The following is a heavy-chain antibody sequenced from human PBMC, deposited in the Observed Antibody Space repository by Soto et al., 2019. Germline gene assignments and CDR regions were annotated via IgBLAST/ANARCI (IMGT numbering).Heavy chain of an antibody. J-gene: IGHJ4*02. Sequence: SETLSLTCAVSGVSISSGNWWTWVRQSPQRGLEYIGEIFHDGTANYYPSFERRVAISVDTSKNQFSLKLTSVTAADTAIYFCARLVYDTRLNYMYFDFWGKGTMVTVSS. D-gene: IGHD3-10*01. V-gene: IGHV4-4*02. CDR2: IFHDGTA. CDR3: ARLVYDTRLNYMYFDF. CDR1: GVSISSGNW.